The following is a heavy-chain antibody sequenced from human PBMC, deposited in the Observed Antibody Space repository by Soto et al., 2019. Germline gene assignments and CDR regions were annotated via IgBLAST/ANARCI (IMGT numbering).Heavy chain of an antibody. J-gene: IGHJ4*02. CDR2: ISGSGGST. Sequence: GGSLRLSCAASGFTFSSHAMSWVRQAPGKGLEWVSAISGSGGSTYYADSVTGRLTISRDNPKNTLYLQMNSLRAEDTAVYYCAKKKRNYYDSSGSNSFFDYWGQGTLVTVSX. CDR3: AKKKRNYYDSSGSNSFFDY. D-gene: IGHD3-22*01. CDR1: GFTFSSHA. V-gene: IGHV3-23*01.